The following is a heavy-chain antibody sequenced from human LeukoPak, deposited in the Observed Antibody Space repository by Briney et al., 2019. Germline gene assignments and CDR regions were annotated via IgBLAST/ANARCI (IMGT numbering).Heavy chain of an antibody. CDR3: ARDRRAPNHNWFDP. Sequence: SETLSLTCTVSGYSISSGYYWGWIRQPPGKGLEWIGSIYHSGSTYYNPSLKSRVTISVDTSKNQFSLKLSPVTAADTAVYYCARDRRAPNHNWFDPWGQGTLVTVSS. J-gene: IGHJ5*02. D-gene: IGHD1-14*01. CDR2: IYHSGST. V-gene: IGHV4-38-2*02. CDR1: GYSISSGYY.